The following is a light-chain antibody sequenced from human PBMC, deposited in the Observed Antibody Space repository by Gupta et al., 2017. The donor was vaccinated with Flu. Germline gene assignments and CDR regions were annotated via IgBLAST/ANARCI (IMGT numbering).Light chain of an antibody. CDR2: QDS. CDR3: QAWDSSTGNV. J-gene: IGLJ1*01. CDR1: KLGDKY. Sequence: SYELTQPPSVSVSPGQTASITCSGDKLGDKYACWYQQKPGQSPVLVIYQDSKRPSGIPERFSGSSSGNTATLTISGTQAMDEADYYCQAWDSSTGNVFGTGTKVTVL. V-gene: IGLV3-1*01.